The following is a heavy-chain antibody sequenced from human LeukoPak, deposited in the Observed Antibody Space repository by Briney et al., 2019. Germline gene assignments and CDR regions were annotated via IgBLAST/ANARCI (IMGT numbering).Heavy chain of an antibody. CDR3: AREFLEWSFDY. V-gene: IGHV3-7*01. CDR2: IKQDGSEK. J-gene: IGHJ4*02. Sequence: GGSLRLSCAASGFTFSSYWMSWVRQAPGKGLEWVANIKQDGSEKYYVDSVKGRFTISRDNAKNSLYLQMNSLRAEDTAVYYYAREFLEWSFDYWGQGTLVSVSS. D-gene: IGHD3-3*01. CDR1: GFTFSSYW.